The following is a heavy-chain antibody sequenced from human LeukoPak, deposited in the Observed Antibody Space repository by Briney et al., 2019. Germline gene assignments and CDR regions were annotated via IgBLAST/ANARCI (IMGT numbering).Heavy chain of an antibody. CDR2: IYYSGST. Sequence: SETLSLTCTVSGGSISSYYWSWIRQPPGKGLEGIGYIYYSGSTNYNPSLKSRVTISVDTSKNQFSLKLSSVTAADTAVYYCARGGSGWSNWFDPWGQGTLVTVSS. CDR3: ARGGSGWSNWFDP. D-gene: IGHD6-19*01. J-gene: IGHJ5*02. CDR1: GGSISSYY. V-gene: IGHV4-59*12.